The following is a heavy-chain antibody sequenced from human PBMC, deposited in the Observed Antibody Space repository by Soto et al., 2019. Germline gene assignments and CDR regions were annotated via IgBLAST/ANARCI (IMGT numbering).Heavy chain of an antibody. CDR3: ETGRVLRYFDVVFWFDP. J-gene: IGHJ5*02. D-gene: IGHD3-9*01. CDR1: GGTFSRYS. Sequence: ASVKVSCKASGGTFSRYSITLVRQAPGHGLEWIGRIIPIFGIASYAQKFQGRVTMTEDTSTDTAYMELSSLRSEDTAVYYCETGRVLRYFDVVFWFDPWGQGTLVTVSS. V-gene: IGHV1-69*02. CDR2: IIPIFGIA.